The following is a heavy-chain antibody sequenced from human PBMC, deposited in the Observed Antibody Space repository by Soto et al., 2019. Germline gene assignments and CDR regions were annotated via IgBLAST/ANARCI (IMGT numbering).Heavy chain of an antibody. Sequence: EVQLLESRGSLVQPGGSLRLSCAASGFTFSRHAMSWVRQAPGKGLEWVSAISGSGSKTYYADSVKGRFTISRDNSKNTLYLQMNSLRADDTAVYYCAKENMQRGGLFDDWGQGTLVTVSS. V-gene: IGHV3-23*01. J-gene: IGHJ4*02. CDR3: AKENMQRGGLFDD. CDR1: GFTFSRHA. D-gene: IGHD3-10*01. CDR2: ISGSGSKT.